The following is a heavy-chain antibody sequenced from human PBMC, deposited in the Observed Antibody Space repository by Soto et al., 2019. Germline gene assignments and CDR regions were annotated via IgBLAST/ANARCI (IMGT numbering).Heavy chain of an antibody. V-gene: IGHV4-61*01. J-gene: IGHJ4*02. D-gene: IGHD6-13*01. Sequence: PSETLSLTCSVSGGSVSSGSYYWSWIRQPPGKGLEWIGNIHYSGSTYYDSSLKTRVTISVDTSKNQFSLKLSSVTAADTALYYCARVSSSWGLVNYFDYWGQGALVTVSS. CDR2: IHYSGST. CDR1: GGSVSSGSYY. CDR3: ARVSSSWGLVNYFDY.